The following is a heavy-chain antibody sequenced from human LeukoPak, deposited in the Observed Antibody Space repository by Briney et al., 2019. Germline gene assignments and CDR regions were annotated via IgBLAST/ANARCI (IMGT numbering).Heavy chain of an antibody. CDR2: LNPNSGNT. D-gene: IGHD6-19*01. V-gene: IGHV1-8*03. CDR1: GYTFTSYD. Sequence: ASVKVSCKASGYTFTSYDINWVRQATGQGLEWMGWLNPNSGNTGYAQKFQGRVTITRNTPINTAYMELSSLTSEDTAVYYCARMTVSGRDNWFDPWGQGTLVTVSS. CDR3: ARMTVSGRDNWFDP. J-gene: IGHJ5*02.